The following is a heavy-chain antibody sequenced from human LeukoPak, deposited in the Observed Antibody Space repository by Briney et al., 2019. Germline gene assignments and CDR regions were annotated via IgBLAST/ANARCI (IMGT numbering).Heavy chain of an antibody. CDR2: IYSGGST. Sequence: GGSLRLSCATSGITFSRYWMTWVRQAPGKGLEWVSVIYSGGSTYYADSVKGRFTISRDNSKNTLYLQMNSLRAEDTAVYYCARDLLTFDYWGQGSLVTVSS. V-gene: IGHV3-66*01. CDR1: GITFSRYW. J-gene: IGHJ4*02. D-gene: IGHD3-9*01. CDR3: ARDLLTFDY.